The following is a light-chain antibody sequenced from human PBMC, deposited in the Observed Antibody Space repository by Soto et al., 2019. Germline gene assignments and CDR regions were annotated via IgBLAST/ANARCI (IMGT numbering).Light chain of an antibody. Sequence: EIVLTQPPATLSLSPGERATLSCRASQSVSSCLAWYQQKPGQAPRLLIYDASNRAPGIPARFSGSGSGTDFPLNISSLEPEDFAVYYCQQRSNWPPYTFGQGTKLEIK. CDR1: QSVSSC. V-gene: IGKV3-11*01. CDR2: DAS. J-gene: IGKJ2*01. CDR3: QQRSNWPPYT.